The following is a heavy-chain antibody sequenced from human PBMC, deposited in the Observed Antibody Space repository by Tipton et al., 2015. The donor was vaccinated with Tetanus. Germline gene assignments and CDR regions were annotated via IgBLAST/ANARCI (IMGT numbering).Heavy chain of an antibody. CDR3: VRESGLGLDAXDX. V-gene: IGHV6-1*01. D-gene: IGHD3-3*01. CDR2: TYYRSKWYN. CDR1: GDSVSSNTDA. Sequence: GLVKPSQTLSLTCAISGDSVSSNTDAWNWIRQSPSRGLEWLGRTYYRSKWYNDYALSVKGRITINPDTSKNQFSLQLKGVTHEXTAMYYWVRESGLGLDAXDXWGRGTMENDSS. J-gene: IGHJ3*01.